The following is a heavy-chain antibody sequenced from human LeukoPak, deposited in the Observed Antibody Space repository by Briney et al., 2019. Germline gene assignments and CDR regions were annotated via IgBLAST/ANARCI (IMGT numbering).Heavy chain of an antibody. V-gene: IGHV3-66*02. CDR2: ICSGGST. J-gene: IGHJ4*02. Sequence: GGSLRLSCAASGFTVSSNCMSWVRQAPGKGLEWVSVICSGGSTYYADSVKGRFTISRDNSKNTLYLQMNSLRAEDTAVYYCARAPSGYSYGYGLDYWGQGTLVTVSS. CDR3: ARAPSGYSYGYGLDY. D-gene: IGHD5-18*01. CDR1: GFTVSSNC.